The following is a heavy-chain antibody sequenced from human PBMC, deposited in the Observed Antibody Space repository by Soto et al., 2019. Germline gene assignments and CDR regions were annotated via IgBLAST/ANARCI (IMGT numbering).Heavy chain of an antibody. CDR1: GYSISSSNW. CDR3: ARREIQGPIDY. V-gene: IGHV4-28*01. Sequence: QVQLQESGPGLVKPSDTLSLTCAASGYSISSSNWWGWIRQPPGKGLEWIGYIYYSGTTYYNPSLKSRVTMSVDTSKNQFALKLTSVTAVDTAVYYCARREIQGPIDYWGQGTLVTVSS. D-gene: IGHD1-26*01. CDR2: IYYSGTT. J-gene: IGHJ4*02.